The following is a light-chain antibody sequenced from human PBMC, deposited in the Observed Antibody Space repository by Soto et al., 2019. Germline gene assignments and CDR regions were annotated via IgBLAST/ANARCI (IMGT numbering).Light chain of an antibody. CDR3: QQYNSYPGT. V-gene: IGKV1-5*03. J-gene: IGKJ1*01. Sequence: DIQMTQSPSTLSASVGDRVTITCRASQSISSWLAWYQQKPGKAPKLLIYKASSLESGVPSGFSGSGSGTEFTLTISSLQPDDFATYYCQQYNSYPGTFGQGTKVDIK. CDR1: QSISSW. CDR2: KAS.